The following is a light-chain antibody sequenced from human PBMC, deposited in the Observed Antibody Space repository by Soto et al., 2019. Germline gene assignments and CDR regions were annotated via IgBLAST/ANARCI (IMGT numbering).Light chain of an antibody. CDR3: QQFGSSPLYT. Sequence: EIVLTQSPGTLSLSPGERVTLSCRASQSVSSSYLAWYQQKPGQAPRLLIYGASSRATGIPDRFSGSGSGTDFTLTISRLEPEDFAVYYCQQFGSSPLYTFGQATKLEIK. J-gene: IGKJ2*01. CDR1: QSVSSSY. CDR2: GAS. V-gene: IGKV3-20*01.